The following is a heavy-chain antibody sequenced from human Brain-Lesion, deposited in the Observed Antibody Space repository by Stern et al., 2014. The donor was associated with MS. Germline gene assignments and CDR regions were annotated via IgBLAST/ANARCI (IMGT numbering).Heavy chain of an antibody. CDR3: ARHWGTDL. Sequence: QVQLVEPGAEVRKPGSSVKVSCKASGGLFRSDAISWVRQAPGQGLEWLGGIIPMTGEAHYAQKFLDRVTITADESTTTTYMDLNSLTSEDTALYYCARHWGTDLWGQGTLLTVSS. D-gene: IGHD7-27*01. V-gene: IGHV1-69*01. J-gene: IGHJ5*02. CDR1: GGLFRSDA. CDR2: IIPMTGEA.